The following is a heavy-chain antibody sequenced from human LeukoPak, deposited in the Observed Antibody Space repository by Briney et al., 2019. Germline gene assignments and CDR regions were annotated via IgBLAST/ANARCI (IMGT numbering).Heavy chain of an antibody. Sequence: GGSLRLSCAASVSTLSTYWMTWFRQTPGKGLQWVASLQQDGGGKYYVDSVKGRFTISRDSVDNSLYLQMNSLRAEDTAVYYCARETRGAVGSFWGQGTLVTVSS. CDR3: ARETRGAVGSF. CDR2: LQQDGGGK. CDR1: VSTLSTYW. D-gene: IGHD6-19*01. V-gene: IGHV3-7*05. J-gene: IGHJ4*02.